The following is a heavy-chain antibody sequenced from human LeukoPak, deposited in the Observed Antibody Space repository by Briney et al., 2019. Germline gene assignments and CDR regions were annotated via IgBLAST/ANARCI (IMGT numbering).Heavy chain of an antibody. Sequence: WGSLRLSCAASGFTFSSYAMSRVRQAPGKGLEWVSTISGSGGSTYYADSVRGRFTISRDNAKNSLYLQMNSLRAEDTAVYYCASSNCGGYCYTSNNPGGFDYWGQGTLVTVSS. V-gene: IGHV3-23*01. CDR2: ISGSGGST. D-gene: IGHD2-21*02. CDR1: GFTFSSYA. J-gene: IGHJ4*02. CDR3: ASSNCGGYCYTSNNPGGFDY.